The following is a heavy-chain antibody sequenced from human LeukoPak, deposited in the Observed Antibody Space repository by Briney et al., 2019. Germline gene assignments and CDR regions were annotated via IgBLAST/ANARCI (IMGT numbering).Heavy chain of an antibody. CDR2: IRGKTDGETT. V-gene: IGHV3-15*01. CDR3: ILAAAGPAY. CDR1: GFTFSNYD. D-gene: IGHD6-13*01. Sequence: GGSLRLSCAASGFTFSNYDLHWVRQAPGKGLEWVGRIRGKTDGETTDYAAPVQGRFTISRDDSKDTLYLQMNSLKIDDTAVYYCILAAAGPAYWGQGTLVTVSS. J-gene: IGHJ4*02.